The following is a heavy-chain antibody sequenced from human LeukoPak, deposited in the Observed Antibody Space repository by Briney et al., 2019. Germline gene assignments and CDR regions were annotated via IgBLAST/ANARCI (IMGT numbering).Heavy chain of an antibody. CDR2: INPSGGST. CDR3: ARGPEYSSSSSGWFGP. J-gene: IGHJ5*02. D-gene: IGHD6-6*01. V-gene: IGHV1-46*01. CDR1: GYTFTSYY. Sequence: ASVKVSCKASGYTFTSYYMNWVRQAPGQGLEWMGIINPSGGSTSYAQKFQGRVTMTRDTSTSTVYMELSSLRSEDTAVYYCARGPEYSSSSSGWFGPWGQGTLVTVSS.